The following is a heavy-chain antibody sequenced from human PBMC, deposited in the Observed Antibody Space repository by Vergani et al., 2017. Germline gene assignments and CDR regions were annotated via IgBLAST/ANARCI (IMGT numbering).Heavy chain of an antibody. CDR3: ARSQPYYYGSGSDDAFDI. Sequence: EVQLVESGGGLVKPGGSLRLSCAASGFTFSSYSMNWVRQAPGKGLEWVANIKQDGSEKYYVDSVKGRFTISRDNAKNSLYLQMNSLRAEDTAVYYCARSQPYYYGSGSDDAFDIWGQGTMVTVSS. D-gene: IGHD3-10*01. J-gene: IGHJ3*02. V-gene: IGHV3-7*03. CDR2: IKQDGSEK. CDR1: GFTFSSYS.